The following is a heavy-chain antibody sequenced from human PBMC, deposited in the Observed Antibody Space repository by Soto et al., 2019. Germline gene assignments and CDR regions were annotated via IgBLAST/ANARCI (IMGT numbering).Heavy chain of an antibody. CDR1: GGSFSDYY. CDR3: ATGWNTAMVSG. V-gene: IGHV4-34*01. Sequence: QVQLQQWGAGLLKPSETLSLTCAVYGGSFSDYYWSWIRQPPGKGLEWIGEINHSGSTNYNPSLKSRVTISVDTSKNQCSLKLSSVTAADTAVYYCATGWNTAMVSGWGQGTLVTVSS. CDR2: INHSGST. J-gene: IGHJ4*02. D-gene: IGHD5-18*01.